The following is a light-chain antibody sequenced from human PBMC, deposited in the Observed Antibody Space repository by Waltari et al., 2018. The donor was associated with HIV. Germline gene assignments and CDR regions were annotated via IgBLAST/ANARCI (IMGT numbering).Light chain of an antibody. V-gene: IGKV1-5*03. J-gene: IGKJ2*01. CDR3: QQYSTHYA. CDR1: PSIDNW. CDR2: RTS. Sequence: DIQMTQSPSNLSASVGDTVVITCRASPSIDNWWAWYKQKPGRAPRLLVSRTSLLESGVSSRFRGSGSGTEFNLTSRSLQPDDIGTYYCQQYSTHYAFGQGTRVE.